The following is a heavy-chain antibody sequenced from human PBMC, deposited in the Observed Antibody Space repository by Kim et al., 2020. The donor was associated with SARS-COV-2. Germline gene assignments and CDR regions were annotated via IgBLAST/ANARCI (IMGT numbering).Heavy chain of an antibody. CDR2: ISGSGGST. J-gene: IGHJ4*02. Sequence: GGSLRLSCAASGFTFSSYAMSWVRQAPGKGLEWVSAISGSGGSTYYADSVKGRFTISRDNSKNTLYLQMNSLRAEDTAVYYCAPIRGSGSYPIDYWGQGTLVTVSS. V-gene: IGHV3-23*01. CDR3: APIRGSGSYPIDY. D-gene: IGHD1-26*01. CDR1: GFTFSSYA.